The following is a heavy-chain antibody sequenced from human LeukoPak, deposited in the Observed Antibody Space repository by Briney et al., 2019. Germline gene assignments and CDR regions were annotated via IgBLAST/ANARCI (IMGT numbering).Heavy chain of an antibody. Sequence: GGSLRLSCAASGFTFSSHAMSWVRQAPGKGLEWVSGISGSGGNSYYADSVKGRFSISRDNSKYTLYLQINSLTAEDTAVYYCAKELAQDYWYFDLWGRGTLVTVSS. CDR3: AKELAQDYWYFDL. V-gene: IGHV3-23*01. CDR1: GFTFSSHA. CDR2: ISGSGGNS. D-gene: IGHD6-13*01. J-gene: IGHJ2*01.